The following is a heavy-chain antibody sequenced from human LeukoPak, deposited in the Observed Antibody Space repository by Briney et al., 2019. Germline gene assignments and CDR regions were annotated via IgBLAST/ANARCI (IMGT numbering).Heavy chain of an antibody. J-gene: IGHJ4*02. Sequence: SQTLSLTCTVSGGSISSGDYYWRWVRQPPGEGLDWIGYIYYSGSTYYNPSLKRRVTISVDTSQNQYSLKLSSVPAADTAVYYCARAAVTNYLLYYFDYWGQGTLVTVSS. CDR2: IYYSGST. V-gene: IGHV4-30-4*01. CDR3: ARAAVTNYLLYYFDY. D-gene: IGHD4-17*01. CDR1: GGSISSGDYY.